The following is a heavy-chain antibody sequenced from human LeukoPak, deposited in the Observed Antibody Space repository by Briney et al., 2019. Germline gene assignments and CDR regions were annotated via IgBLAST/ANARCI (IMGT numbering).Heavy chain of an antibody. D-gene: IGHD2-2*01. J-gene: IGHJ4*02. Sequence: GGSLRLSCAASGNYWMHWVRQAPGRGLVWVSHINGDGSWTTYADSVKGRFTISKDNAKNTVYLQMNNLRAEDTAVYYCVSFYETYWGRGTLVTVSS. CDR1: GNYW. CDR3: VSFYETY. V-gene: IGHV3-74*01. CDR2: INGDGSWT.